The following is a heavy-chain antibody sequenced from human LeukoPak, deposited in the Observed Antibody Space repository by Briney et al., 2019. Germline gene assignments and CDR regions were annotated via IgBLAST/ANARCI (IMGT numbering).Heavy chain of an antibody. CDR3: ARHHKRITIFGVGNWFDP. D-gene: IGHD3-3*01. CDR2: ISSSSSYI. J-gene: IGHJ5*02. CDR1: GFTFSSYS. V-gene: IGHV3-21*04. Sequence: GGSLRLSCAASGFTFSSYSMNWVRQAPGKGLEWVSSISSSSSYIYYADSVKGRFTISRDNAKNSLYLQMNSLRAEDTAVYYCARHHKRITIFGVGNWFDPWGQGTLVTVSS.